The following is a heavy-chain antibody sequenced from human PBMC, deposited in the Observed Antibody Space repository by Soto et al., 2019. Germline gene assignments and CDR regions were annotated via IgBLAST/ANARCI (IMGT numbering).Heavy chain of an antibody. V-gene: IGHV4-39*01. CDR1: GGSISSSGYY. Sequence: SETLSLTCTVSGGSISSSGYYWGWIRQPPGKGLEWVGSLYYSGNTYYNPSLKSRVNMSIDTSKSQFSLQLRSLTAAGTAVYYCVKHRDYDGMDVWGQGTAVTVSS. J-gene: IGHJ6*02. D-gene: IGHD2-21*01. CDR3: VKHRDYDGMDV. CDR2: LYYSGNT.